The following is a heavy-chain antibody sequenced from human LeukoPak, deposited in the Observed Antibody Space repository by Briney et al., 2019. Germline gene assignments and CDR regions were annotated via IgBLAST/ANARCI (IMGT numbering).Heavy chain of an antibody. D-gene: IGHD1-26*01. Sequence: SETLSLTCTVSGGSISSYYWSWIRQPPGKGLEWIGYIYYSGSTNYNPSLKSRVTISVDTSKNQFSLKLGSVTAADTAVYYCARDPGGRYFVDYWGQGTLVTVSS. CDR1: GGSISSYY. J-gene: IGHJ4*02. CDR3: ARDPGGRYFVDY. CDR2: IYYSGST. V-gene: IGHV4-59*01.